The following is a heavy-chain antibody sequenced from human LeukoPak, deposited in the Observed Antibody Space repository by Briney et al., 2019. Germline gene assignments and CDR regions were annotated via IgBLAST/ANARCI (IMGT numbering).Heavy chain of an antibody. V-gene: IGHV3-64*01. D-gene: IGHD1-26*01. CDR2: ISSNGGST. CDR1: GFTFSNYA. Sequence: GGSLRLSCAASGFTFSNYAMHWVRQAPGKGLEYVSAISSNGGSTYYANSVKGRFTISRDNSKNTLYLQMGSLRAEDMAVYYCAKDEGIVGATFGDYWGQGTLVTVSS. J-gene: IGHJ4*02. CDR3: AKDEGIVGATFGDY.